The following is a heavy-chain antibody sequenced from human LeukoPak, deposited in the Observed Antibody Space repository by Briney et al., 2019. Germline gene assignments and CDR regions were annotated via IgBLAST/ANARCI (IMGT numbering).Heavy chain of an antibody. V-gene: IGHV1-18*01. CDR1: GYTFTNYG. D-gene: IGHD5-12*01. CDR2: ISVHQGNT. J-gene: IGHJ4*02. Sequence: ASVKVSCKASGYTFTNYGISWVRQAPGQGLKWMGWISVHQGNTKYAHNFQGRGTMTIDTSTSTAYMDLRGLRSDDTAIYFCARSDLATITAGPFEYWGQGTLVAVSS. CDR3: ARSDLATITAGPFEY.